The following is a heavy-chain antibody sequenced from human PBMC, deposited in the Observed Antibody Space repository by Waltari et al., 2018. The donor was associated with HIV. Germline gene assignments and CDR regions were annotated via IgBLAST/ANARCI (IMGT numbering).Heavy chain of an antibody. Sequence: QVQLVQSGAEVKKPGASVQVSCKVSGYSLSELSMHWVRQAPGKGPEWMGGFDHEDCEMNYAQHVQGRVTMTEDTSTDTAYMELSSLRSEDTAVYYCATASRVVVTDRAAFDYWGQGTLVTVSS. CDR3: ATASRVVVTDRAAFDY. CDR2: FDHEDCEM. J-gene: IGHJ4*02. D-gene: IGHD2-21*02. CDR1: GYSLSELS. V-gene: IGHV1-24*01.